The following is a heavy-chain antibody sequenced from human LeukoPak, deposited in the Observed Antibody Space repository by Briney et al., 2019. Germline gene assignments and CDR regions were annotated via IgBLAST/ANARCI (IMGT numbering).Heavy chain of an antibody. CDR3: ARSPYYDFWSGYSLFDY. D-gene: IGHD3-3*01. J-gene: IGHJ4*02. V-gene: IGHV1-69*01. Sequence: GASVKVSCKASGGTFSSYAISWVRQAPGQGLEWMGGIIPIFGTANYAQKFQGRVTITADESTSTAYMELSSLRSEDTAVYYCARSPYYDFWSGYSLFDYWGQGTLVTVSS. CDR2: IIPIFGTA. CDR1: GGTFSSYA.